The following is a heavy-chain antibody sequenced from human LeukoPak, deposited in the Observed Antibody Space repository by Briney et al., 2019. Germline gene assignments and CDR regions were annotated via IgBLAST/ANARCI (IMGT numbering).Heavy chain of an antibody. V-gene: IGHV1-69*05. CDR3: ARETLWKDRSGSYMSY. Sequence: GASVKVSCKASGGTFSSYAISWVRQAPGQGLEWMGGIIPIFGTANYAQKFQGRVTITTDESKSTAYMELSSLRSEDTAVYYCARETLWKDRSGSYMSYWGPRTLVTVSS. J-gene: IGHJ4*02. D-gene: IGHD3-10*01. CDR1: GGTFSSYA. CDR2: IIPIFGTA.